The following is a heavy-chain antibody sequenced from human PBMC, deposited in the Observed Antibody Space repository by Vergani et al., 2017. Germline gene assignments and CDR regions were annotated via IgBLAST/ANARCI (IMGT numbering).Heavy chain of an antibody. V-gene: IGHV3-23*01. CDR1: GFTFSSYA. J-gene: IGHJ6*02. Sequence: EVQLLESGGGLVQPGGSLRLSCAASGFTFSSYAMSWVRQAPGKGLEWVSAISGSGGSTYYADSVKGRFTISRVNSKNTLYLQMNSLRAEDTAVYYCAKEFWFGELYYYYYGMDVWGQGTTVTVSS. CDR3: AKEFWFGELYYYYYGMDV. D-gene: IGHD3-10*01. CDR2: ISGSGGST.